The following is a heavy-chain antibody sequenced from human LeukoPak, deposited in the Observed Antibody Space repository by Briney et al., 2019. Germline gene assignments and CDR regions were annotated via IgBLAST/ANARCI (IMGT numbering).Heavy chain of an antibody. D-gene: IGHD3-16*01. CDR2: ISGSGNGGSI. CDR1: GFVFSIYT. Sequence: SGGSLRLSCSASGFVFSIYTMYWVRQVPGKGPEYVSTISGSGNGGSIYYADSVKGRFTISRDDSKSILYLQMNGLRIEDTAVYYCVKDFGRVRGTPDSWGQGTLVTVSS. J-gene: IGHJ4*02. CDR3: VKDFGRVRGTPDS. V-gene: IGHV3-64D*06.